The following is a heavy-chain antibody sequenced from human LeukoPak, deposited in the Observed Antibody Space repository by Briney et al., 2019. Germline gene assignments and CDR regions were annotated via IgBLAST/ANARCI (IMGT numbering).Heavy chain of an antibody. J-gene: IGHJ2*01. CDR3: ARGYGAQWASQFWYFDL. CDR1: GSSISSYY. D-gene: IGHD4-17*01. Sequence: KPSETLSLTCTVSGSSISSYYWSWIRQPPGKGLEWIGYIYYSGSTNYNPSLKSRVTISVDTSKNQFSLKLSSVTAADTAVYYCARGYGAQWASQFWYFDLWGRGTLVTVSS. CDR2: IYYSGST. V-gene: IGHV4-59*01.